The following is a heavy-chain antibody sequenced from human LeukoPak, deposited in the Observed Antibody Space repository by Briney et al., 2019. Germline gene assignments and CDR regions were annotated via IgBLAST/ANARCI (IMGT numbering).Heavy chain of an antibody. D-gene: IGHD6-19*01. CDR3: ARLQWRFDP. CDR1: GGSISSYY. Sequence: SETLSLTCTVSGGSISSYYWSWIRQPPGKRLEWIGYIYYSGSTNYNPSLKSRVTISVDTSKNQFSLKLSSVTAADTAVYYCARLQWRFDPWGQGTLVTVSS. J-gene: IGHJ5*02. V-gene: IGHV4-59*08. CDR2: IYYSGST.